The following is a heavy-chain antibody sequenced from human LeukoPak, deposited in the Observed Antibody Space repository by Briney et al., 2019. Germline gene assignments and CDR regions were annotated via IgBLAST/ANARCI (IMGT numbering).Heavy chain of an antibody. J-gene: IGHJ4*02. CDR3: AGPNSNSRFAY. D-gene: IGHD1-1*01. Sequence: PRETLSLTCTVSGGSITNTNLYWGWIRQPPGKGLEWIGSVYSSGDTYYNPSLESRVTISIDTSNNQFSLKLSSVTAADTAVYYCAGPNSNSRFAYWGQGTLVTVSS. CDR1: GGSITNTNLY. CDR2: VYSSGDT. V-gene: IGHV4-39*01.